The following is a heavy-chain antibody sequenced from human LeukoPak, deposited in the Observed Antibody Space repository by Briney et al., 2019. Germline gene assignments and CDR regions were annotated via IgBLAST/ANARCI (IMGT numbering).Heavy chain of an antibody. J-gene: IGHJ3*02. CDR3: AREGSFDSSGYNDALDI. D-gene: IGHD3-22*01. Sequence: GGSLRLSCAASGFIVIGKYMGWVRQAPGKGLGWVSFFRSGGSTSYADSVKGRFTISRDNSKNTLYLQMNSLRAEDTAVYYCAREGSFDSSGYNDALDIWGQGTMVTVSA. CDR2: FRSGGST. CDR1: GFIVIGKY. V-gene: IGHV3-53*01.